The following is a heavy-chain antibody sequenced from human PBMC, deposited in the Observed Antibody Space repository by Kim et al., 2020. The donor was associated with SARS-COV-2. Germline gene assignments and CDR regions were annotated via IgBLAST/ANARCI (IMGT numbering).Heavy chain of an antibody. J-gene: IGHJ4*02. CDR1: GGSISSGGYY. CDR3: ARGRITIFGVVNEYDS. D-gene: IGHD3-3*01. CDR2: IYYSGST. Sequence: SETLSLTCTVSGGSISSGGYYWSWIPQHPGKGLEWIGYIYYSGSTYYNPSLKSRVTISVDTSKNQFSLKLSSVTAADTAVYYCARGRITIFGVVNEYDSWGQGTLVTVSS. V-gene: IGHV4-31*03.